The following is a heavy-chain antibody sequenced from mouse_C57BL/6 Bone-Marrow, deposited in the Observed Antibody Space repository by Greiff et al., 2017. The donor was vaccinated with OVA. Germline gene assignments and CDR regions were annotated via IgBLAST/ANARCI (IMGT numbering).Heavy chain of an antibody. Sequence: EVMLVESGGGLVKPGGSLKLSCAASGFTFSSYAMSWVRQTPEKRLEWVAYISSGGDYIYYADTVKGRFTISRDNARNTLYLQMSSLKSEDTAMYYCTRAENYSNYWGQGTLVTVSA. CDR2: ISSGGDYI. CDR3: TRAENYSNY. J-gene: IGHJ3*01. CDR1: GFTFSSYA. D-gene: IGHD2-5*01. V-gene: IGHV5-9-1*02.